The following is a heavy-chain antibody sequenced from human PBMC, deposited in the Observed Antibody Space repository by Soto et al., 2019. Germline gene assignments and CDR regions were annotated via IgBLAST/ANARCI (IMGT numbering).Heavy chain of an antibody. CDR3: ARAAVATGIAAAGRPSTNWFDH. CDR2: IYYSGST. J-gene: IGHJ5*02. V-gene: IGHV4-59*01. CDR1: GGSISSYY. Sequence: PSETLSLTCTVSGGSISSYYWSWIRQPPGKGLEWIGYIYYSGSTNYNPSLKSRVTISVDTSKNQFSLKLSSVTAADTAVYYCARAAVATGIAAAGRPSTNWFDHWGQGTLVTVSS. D-gene: IGHD6-13*01.